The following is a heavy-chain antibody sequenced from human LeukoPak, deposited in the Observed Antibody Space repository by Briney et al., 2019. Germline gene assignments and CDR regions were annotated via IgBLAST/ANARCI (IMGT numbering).Heavy chain of an antibody. CDR1: GGSIGSYY. CDR3: ARVHYYYDSSGYYFDAFDI. Sequence: SETLSLTCTVSGGSIGSYYWSWIRQPAGKGLEWIGRIYTSGSTNYNPSLKSRVTISVDKSKNQFSLKLSSVTAADTAVYYCARVHYYYDSSGYYFDAFDIWGQGTMVTVSS. V-gene: IGHV4-4*07. CDR2: IYTSGST. D-gene: IGHD3-22*01. J-gene: IGHJ3*02.